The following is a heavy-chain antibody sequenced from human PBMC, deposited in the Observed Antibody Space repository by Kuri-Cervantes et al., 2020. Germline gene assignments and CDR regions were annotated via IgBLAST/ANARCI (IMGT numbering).Heavy chain of an antibody. V-gene: IGHV3-48*03. CDR1: GFTFSSYE. Sequence: GESLKISCAASGFTFSSYEMNWVRQAPGKGLEWVSYISSSGSTTYYADSVKGRFTISRDNAKNSLYLQMNSLRAEDTAVYYCARAPSITMVQGVIMPTDYWGQGTLVTVSS. CDR2: ISSSGSTT. CDR3: ARAPSITMVQGVIMPTDY. J-gene: IGHJ4*02. D-gene: IGHD3-10*01.